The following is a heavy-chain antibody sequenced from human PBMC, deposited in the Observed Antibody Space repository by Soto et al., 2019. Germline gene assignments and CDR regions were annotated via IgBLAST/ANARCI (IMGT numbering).Heavy chain of an antibody. J-gene: IGHJ4*02. CDR3: ARRPSGSYFGY. CDR2: FYSTGST. D-gene: IGHD1-26*01. Sequence: SETLSLTCSVSGGSISSYYWSWIRQPPGKGLEWIGYFYSTGSTNCNPSLKSRVTISVDTSKNQFSLKLTSVTAADTAVYYCARRPSGSYFGYWGQGTLVTVSS. V-gene: IGHV4-59*08. CDR1: GGSISSYY.